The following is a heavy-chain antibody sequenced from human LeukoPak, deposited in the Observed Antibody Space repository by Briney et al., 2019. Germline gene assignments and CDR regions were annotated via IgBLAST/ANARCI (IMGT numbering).Heavy chain of an antibody. D-gene: IGHD2-15*01. CDR1: GFTFSKYG. Sequence: PGGSLRLSCAASGFTFSKYGMHWVRQAPGKRLEWVAVIWFDGINTNHADSVKGRFTVSRDNSKNTLFLQMNSLRAEDTAVYFCVRDYCSGGSCYESKWFDPWGQGTLVTVSS. CDR3: VRDYCSGGSCYESKWFDP. CDR2: IWFDGINT. J-gene: IGHJ5*02. V-gene: IGHV3-33*01.